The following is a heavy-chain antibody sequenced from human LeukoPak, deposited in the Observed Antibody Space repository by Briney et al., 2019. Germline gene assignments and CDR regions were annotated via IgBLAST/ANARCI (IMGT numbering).Heavy chain of an antibody. J-gene: IGHJ3*02. V-gene: IGHV4-59*01. CDR2: IYYSGST. CDR1: GGSISSYY. Sequence: SETLSLTCTVSGGSISSYYWSWIRQPPGKGLEWIGYIYYSGSTNYNPSLKSRVTISVDTSKNQFSLKLSSVTAADTAVYYCARDKWGVRGRFFDIWDQGTMVTVSS. D-gene: IGHD3-10*01. CDR3: ARDKWGVRGRFFDI.